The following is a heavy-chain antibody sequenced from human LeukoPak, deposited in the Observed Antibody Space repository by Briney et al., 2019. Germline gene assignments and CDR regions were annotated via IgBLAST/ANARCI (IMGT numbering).Heavy chain of an antibody. CDR1: GGSFSGYY. CDR2: INHSGST. CDR3: ARGRPPDIVAVPAAIALYYFDY. D-gene: IGHD2-2*01. J-gene: IGHJ4*02. V-gene: IGHV4-34*01. Sequence: SETLSLTCAVYGGSFSGYYWSWIRQPPGKGLDWIGEINHSGSTNYNPSLKSRVTISVDTSKNQFSLKLSSVTAADTAVYYCARGRPPDIVAVPAAIALYYFDYWGQGTLVTVSS.